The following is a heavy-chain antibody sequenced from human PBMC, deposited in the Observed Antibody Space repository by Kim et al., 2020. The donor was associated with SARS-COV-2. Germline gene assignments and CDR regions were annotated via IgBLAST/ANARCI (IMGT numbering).Heavy chain of an antibody. V-gene: IGHV3-23*01. Sequence: GGSLRLSCAASGFSFSTYAMNWVRQAPGKGLEWVSTISHSGGNTHYADSVQGRFIISRDNSKNTLFLQMNSLRAEDTAVYYCATDLRSGNSGRGQGPLVIVSS. D-gene: IGHD6-25*01. CDR2: ISHSGGNT. J-gene: IGHJ1*01. CDR1: GFSFSTYA. CDR3: ATDLRSGNSG.